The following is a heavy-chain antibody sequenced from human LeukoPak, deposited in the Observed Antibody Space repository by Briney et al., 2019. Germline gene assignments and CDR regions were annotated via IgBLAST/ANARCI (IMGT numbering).Heavy chain of an antibody. CDR2: ISPSSHYI. J-gene: IGHJ6*03. D-gene: IGHD5-18*01. CDR1: GFTFSNYS. CDR3: ARDRHTAMVYYYYYMDV. Sequence: GGSLRLSCAGSGFTFSNYSINWVRQAPGKGLEWVSSISPSSHYIYYADSVRGRFTTSRDNARNSLYLQMNSLRDEDTAVYYCARDRHTAMVYYYYYMDVWGTGTTVTVSS. V-gene: IGHV3-21*04.